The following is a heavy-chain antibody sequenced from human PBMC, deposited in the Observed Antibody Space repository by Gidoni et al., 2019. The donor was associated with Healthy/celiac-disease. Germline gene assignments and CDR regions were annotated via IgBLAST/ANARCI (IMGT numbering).Heavy chain of an antibody. D-gene: IGHD3-3*01. CDR2: ISSSSSYI. Sequence: EVQLVESGGGLVKPGGSLRLSCAASGFTFSSYSMNWVRQAPGKGLEWVSSISSSSSYIFYADSVKGRFTISRDNAKNSLYLQMNSLRAEDSAVYYCARDLSGVVSGTYYYYGMDVWGQGTTVTVSS. J-gene: IGHJ6*02. CDR3: ARDLSGVVSGTYYYYGMDV. V-gene: IGHV3-21*01. CDR1: GFTFSSYS.